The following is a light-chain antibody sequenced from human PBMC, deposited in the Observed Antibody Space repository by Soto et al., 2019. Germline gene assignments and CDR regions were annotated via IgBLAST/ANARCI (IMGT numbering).Light chain of an antibody. CDR1: QSVSSN. CDR3: QQSYSFPRT. V-gene: IGKV3-15*01. J-gene: IGKJ4*01. CDR2: GAS. Sequence: EIVMTQSPATLSVSPGERATLSCRASQSVSSNLAWYQQKPGQAPRLLIYGASTRATGIPARFSGSGSGTEFTLTISSLQSEDFATYYCQQSYSFPRTFGGGTKVEI.